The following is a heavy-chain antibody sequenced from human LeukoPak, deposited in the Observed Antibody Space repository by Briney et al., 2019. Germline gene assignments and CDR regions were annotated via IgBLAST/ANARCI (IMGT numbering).Heavy chain of an antibody. CDR2: ISSSSSYT. V-gene: IGHV3-11*06. Sequence: GGSLRLSCAASGFTFSDYYMSWIRQAPGKGLEWVSYISSSSSYTNYADSVKGRFTISRDNAKNSLYLQMNSLRAEDTAVYYCARNRGVVPAAMFPRLDVWGQGTTVAVSS. J-gene: IGHJ6*02. D-gene: IGHD2-2*01. CDR3: ARNRGVVPAAMFPRLDV. CDR1: GFTFSDYY.